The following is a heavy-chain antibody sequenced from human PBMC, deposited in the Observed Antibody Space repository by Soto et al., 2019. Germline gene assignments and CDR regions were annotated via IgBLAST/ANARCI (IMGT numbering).Heavy chain of an antibody. CDR3: VRGDNWNDEASDY. CDR1: GFMFSNHG. D-gene: IGHD1-1*01. J-gene: IGHJ4*02. CDR2: IWSDGNNR. Sequence: QVQLVESGGGVVQPVRSLRLSCAASGFMFSNHGMHWVRQAPGKGLEWVAVIWSDGNNRYYADSVKGRFTISRDNSKNTVYLQMNSLRAEDTAVYYCVRGDNWNDEASDYWGQGTLVTVFS. V-gene: IGHV3-33*01.